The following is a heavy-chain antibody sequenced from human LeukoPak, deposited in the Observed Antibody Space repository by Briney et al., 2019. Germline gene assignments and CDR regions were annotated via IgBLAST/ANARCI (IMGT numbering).Heavy chain of an antibody. CDR1: GGSISSYY. CDR3: ARVGDFWSGYPYYYGMDV. V-gene: IGHV4-59*01. CDR2: IYYSGST. D-gene: IGHD3-3*01. J-gene: IGHJ6*02. Sequence: SETLSLTCTVSGGSISSYYWSWIRQPPGKGLEWIGYIYYSGSTNYNPSLKSRVTISVDTSKNQFSLKLSSVTAADTAVYYCARVGDFWSGYPYYYGMDVWGQGTTVTVSS.